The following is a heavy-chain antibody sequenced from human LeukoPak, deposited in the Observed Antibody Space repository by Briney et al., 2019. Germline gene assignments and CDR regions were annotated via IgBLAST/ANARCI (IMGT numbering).Heavy chain of an antibody. J-gene: IGHJ5*02. CDR3: ARNIRQQLVGGCWFDP. CDR1: GGSISSSSYY. V-gene: IGHV4-39*01. Sequence: SETLSLTCTVSGGSISSSSYYWGWIRQPPGKGLEWIGSIYYSGSTYYNPSLKSRVTISVDTSKNQFSLKLSSVTAADTAVYCCARNIRQQLVGGCWFDPWGQGTLVTVSS. CDR2: IYYSGST. D-gene: IGHD6-13*01.